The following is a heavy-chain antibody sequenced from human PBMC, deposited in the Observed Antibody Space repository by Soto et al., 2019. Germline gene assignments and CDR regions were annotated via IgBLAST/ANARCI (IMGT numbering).Heavy chain of an antibody. J-gene: IGHJ4*02. CDR1: GGSISSGDYS. D-gene: IGHD3-9*01. CDR2: IYHSGST. Sequence: SSETLSLTCAVSGGSISSGDYSWSWIRQPPGKGLEWIGYIYHSGSTYYNPSLKSRVTISVDRSKNQFSLKLSSVTAADTAVYYCARLGILTFWGQGTLVTVSS. CDR3: ARLGILTF. V-gene: IGHV4-30-2*01.